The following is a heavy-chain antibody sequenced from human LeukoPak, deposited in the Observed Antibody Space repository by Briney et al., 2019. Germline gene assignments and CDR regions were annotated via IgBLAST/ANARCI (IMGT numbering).Heavy chain of an antibody. J-gene: IGHJ4*02. V-gene: IGHV1-69*13. D-gene: IGHD3-22*01. CDR3: ARVYYDSSGYYGLSN. CDR1: GYTFTGYY. CDR2: IIPIFGTA. Sequence: GASVKVPCKASGYTFTGYYMHWVRQAPGQGLEWMGGIIPIFGTANYAQKFQGRVTITADESTSTAYMELSSLRSEDTAVYYCARVYYDSSGYYGLSNWGQGTLVTVSS.